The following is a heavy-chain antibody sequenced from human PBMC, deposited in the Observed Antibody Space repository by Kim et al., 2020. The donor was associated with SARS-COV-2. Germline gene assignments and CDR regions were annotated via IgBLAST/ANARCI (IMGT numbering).Heavy chain of an antibody. V-gene: IGHV3-33*01. Sequence: GGSLRLSCAASGFTFSSYGMHWVRQAPGKGLEWVAVIWYDGSNKYYADSVKGRFTISRDNSKNTLYLQMNSLRAEDTAVYYCARDSHHTEEYQLPLSDYGMDVWGQGTTVTVSS. J-gene: IGHJ6*02. CDR3: ARDSHHTEEYQLPLSDYGMDV. CDR2: IWYDGSNK. D-gene: IGHD2-2*01. CDR1: GFTFSSYG.